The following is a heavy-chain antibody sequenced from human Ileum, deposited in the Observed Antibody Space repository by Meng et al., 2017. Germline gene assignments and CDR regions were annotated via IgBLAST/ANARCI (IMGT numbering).Heavy chain of an antibody. CDR1: GGSFSGYY. J-gene: IGHJ5*02. D-gene: IGHD3/OR15-3a*01. CDR2: IFYSGST. Sequence: GRLQQWGAGLLKPVEPLSPTCAVYGGSFSGYYWSWIRQPPGKGLEWIGYIFYSGSTYYNSSLKSRINISVDTSKNQFSLKVSSVTAADTAVYYCARVRRGLGLRFDPWGQGTLVTVSS. V-gene: IGHV4-34*12. CDR3: ARVRRGLGLRFDP.